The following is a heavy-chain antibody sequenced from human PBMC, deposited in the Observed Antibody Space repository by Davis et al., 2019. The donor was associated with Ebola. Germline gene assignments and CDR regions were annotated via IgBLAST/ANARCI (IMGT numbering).Heavy chain of an antibody. CDR3: AKTGYSSSWYSHYYYGMDV. CDR2: ISYDGSHK. J-gene: IGHJ6*02. CDR1: GFTFSSYA. Sequence: PGGSLRLSCAASGFTFSSYAMHWVRQAPGKGLEWVAVISYDGSHKYYADSVKGRFTISRDNSKNTLYLQMNSLRAEDTAVYYCAKTGYSSSWYSHYYYGMDVWGQGTTVTVSS. D-gene: IGHD6-13*01. V-gene: IGHV3-30-3*02.